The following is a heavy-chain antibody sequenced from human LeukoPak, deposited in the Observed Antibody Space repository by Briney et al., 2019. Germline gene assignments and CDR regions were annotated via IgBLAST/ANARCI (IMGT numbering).Heavy chain of an antibody. CDR1: GFTFSSYS. CDR3: ARATYYYDSSGYPY. D-gene: IGHD3-22*01. V-gene: IGHV3-21*01. J-gene: IGHJ4*02. Sequence: GGSLRLSCAASGFTFSSYSWNWVRQPPGKGLEWVSSISSSSSYIYYADSVKGRFTISRDNAKNSLYLQMNSLRAEDTAVYYCARATYYYDSSGYPYWGQGTLVTVSS. CDR2: ISSSSSYI.